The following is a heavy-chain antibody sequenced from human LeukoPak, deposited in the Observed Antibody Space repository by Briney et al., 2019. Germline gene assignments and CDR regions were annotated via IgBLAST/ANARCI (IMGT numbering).Heavy chain of an antibody. V-gene: IGHV3-33*01. CDR1: GFTFSRSG. D-gene: IGHD3-10*01. CDR3: ARDVYYGSGMYPPHHYSHMAV. Sequence: GSLRLSCAASGFTFSRSGIHWIRQAPGKGLEWVAAIWYDGSKKYYADSVKGRFTISRDNSKNTLYLQMNSLRAEDTAMYYCARDVYYGSGMYPPHHYSHMAVWGEGTPVTVSS. CDR2: IWYDGSKK. J-gene: IGHJ6*03.